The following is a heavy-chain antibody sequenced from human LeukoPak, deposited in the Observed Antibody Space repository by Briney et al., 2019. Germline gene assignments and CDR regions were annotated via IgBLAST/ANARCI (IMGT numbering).Heavy chain of an antibody. Sequence: SDTLSLTCPVSGGSLSNHYWSWIRQPPAKGLEWIGYIYYSGSTKYNPSLRSRVTISVDPSKTQFSLKLSSVTAADTAVYYCARGPMNYYMDVWGKGTTVTVSS. CDR3: ARGPMNYYMDV. V-gene: IGHV4-59*11. CDR1: GGSLSNHY. D-gene: IGHD3-22*01. J-gene: IGHJ6*03. CDR2: IYYSGST.